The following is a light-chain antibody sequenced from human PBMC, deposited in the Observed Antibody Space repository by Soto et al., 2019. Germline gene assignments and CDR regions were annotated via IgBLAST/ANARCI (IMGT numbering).Light chain of an antibody. CDR3: QQYNSYST. J-gene: IGKJ1*01. V-gene: IGKV1-5*03. CDR1: QSINSW. CDR2: EAS. Sequence: DIQMTQSPSTLSASVGDRVTITCRASQSINSWLALYQQKPGKAPKLLIYEASSLESGVPSRFSGSGSETEFTLTISSLQPDDFATYYCQQYNSYSTFGHGTKVEIK.